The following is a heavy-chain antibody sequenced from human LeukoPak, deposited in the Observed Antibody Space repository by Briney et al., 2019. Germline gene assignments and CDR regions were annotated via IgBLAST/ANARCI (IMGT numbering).Heavy chain of an antibody. CDR2: IYYSGST. V-gene: IGHV4-59*01. Sequence: SETLSLTCTVSGGSISSYYWSWLRQPPGKGLEWIGYIYYSGSTNYNPSLKSRVTISVDTSKNQFSLKLSSVTAADTAVYYCARDFRYYDSSGYLSGGFDYWGQGTLVTVSS. D-gene: IGHD3-22*01. J-gene: IGHJ4*02. CDR1: GGSISSYY. CDR3: ARDFRYYDSSGYLSGGFDY.